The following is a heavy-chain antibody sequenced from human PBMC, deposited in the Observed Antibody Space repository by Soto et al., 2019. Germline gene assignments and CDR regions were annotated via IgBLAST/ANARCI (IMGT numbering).Heavy chain of an antibody. V-gene: IGHV3-30*04. J-gene: IGHJ6*02. CDR2: ISYDGSNK. CDR1: GFTFSSYA. Sequence: GGSLRLSCAASGFTFSSYAMHWVRQAPGKGLEWVAVISYDGSNKYYADSVKGRFTISRDNSKNTLYLQMNSLRAEDTAVYYCARAGYSYGSGYYYGMDVWGQGTTVTVSS. D-gene: IGHD5-18*01. CDR3: ARAGYSYGSGYYYGMDV.